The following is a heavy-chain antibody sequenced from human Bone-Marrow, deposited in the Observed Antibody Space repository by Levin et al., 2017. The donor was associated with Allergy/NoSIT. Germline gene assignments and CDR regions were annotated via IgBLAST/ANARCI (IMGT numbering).Heavy chain of an antibody. Sequence: GESLKISCATSGFTFTDYYMTWVRQAPGKGLEWISHISNSGNTIYYADSVKGRFTVSRDNAKKSVSLQMNSLRAEDTAVYYCATELGGSYYAWGSFNYWGQGTLVTVSS. CDR2: ISNSGNTI. CDR3: ATELGGSYYAWGSFNY. J-gene: IGHJ4*02. D-gene: IGHD1-26*01. CDR1: GFTFTDYY. V-gene: IGHV3-11*01.